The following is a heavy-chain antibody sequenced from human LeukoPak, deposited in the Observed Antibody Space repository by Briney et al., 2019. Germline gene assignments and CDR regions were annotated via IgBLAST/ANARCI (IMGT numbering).Heavy chain of an antibody. D-gene: IGHD1-7*01. CDR3: ARTIQLSLTGTTNWFDP. CDR1: GGSISSYY. Sequence: SETLSLTCTVSGGSISSYYWSWIRQPAGKGLEWIGRIYTSGSTNYNPSLKSRVTMSVDTSKNQFSLKLSSVTAADTAVYYCARTIQLSLTGTTNWFDPWGQGTLVTVSS. V-gene: IGHV4-4*07. CDR2: IYTSGST. J-gene: IGHJ5*02.